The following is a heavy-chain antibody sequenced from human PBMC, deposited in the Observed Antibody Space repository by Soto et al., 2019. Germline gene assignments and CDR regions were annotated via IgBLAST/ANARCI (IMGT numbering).Heavy chain of an antibody. CDR1: GFSLSTSGMC. V-gene: IGHV2-70*01. CDR3: ARSEQWLGGGAFDI. Sequence: SGPTLVNPAQTLTLTCTFSGFSLSTSGMCVSWIRQPPGNALEWLALIDWDDDKYYSTSLKTRLTISKDTSKNQVVLTMTNMDPVDTATYYCARSEQWLGGGAFDIWGQGTMVTVSS. J-gene: IGHJ3*02. D-gene: IGHD6-19*01. CDR2: IDWDDDK.